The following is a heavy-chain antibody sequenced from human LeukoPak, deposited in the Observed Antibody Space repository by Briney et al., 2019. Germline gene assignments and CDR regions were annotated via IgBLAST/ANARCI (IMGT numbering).Heavy chain of an antibody. J-gene: IGHJ5*02. V-gene: IGHV3-30*02. CDR1: GFTFSSYG. Sequence: GGSLRLSCAASGFTFSSYGMHWVRQAPGKGLEGVAFIRYDGSNKYYADSVKGRFTISRDNSKNTLYLQMNSLRAEDTAVYYCAKDLAPPEYCTNGVCYDPWGQGTLVTVSS. CDR2: IRYDGSNK. D-gene: IGHD2-8*01. CDR3: AKDLAPPEYCTNGVCYDP.